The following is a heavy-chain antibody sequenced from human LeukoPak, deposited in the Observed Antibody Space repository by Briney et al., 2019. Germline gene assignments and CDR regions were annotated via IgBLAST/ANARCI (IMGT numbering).Heavy chain of an antibody. CDR3: ARLPSRKILTGYYWYFDY. V-gene: IGHV4-39*01. J-gene: IGHJ4*02. CDR1: GGSISSSSYY. Sequence: PSETLSLTCTVSGGSISSSSYYWGWIRQPPGKGLEWIGSIYYSGSTYYNPSLKSRVTISVDTSKNQFSLKLSSVTAADTAVYYCARLPSRKILTGYYWYFDYWGQGTLVTVSS. D-gene: IGHD3-9*01. CDR2: IYYSGST.